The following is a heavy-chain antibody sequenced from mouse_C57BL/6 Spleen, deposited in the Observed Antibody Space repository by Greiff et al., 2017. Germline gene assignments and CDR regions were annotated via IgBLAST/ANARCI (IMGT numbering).Heavy chain of an antibody. CDR3: ARSKDYATWFAY. J-gene: IGHJ3*01. Sequence: QVQLQQSGAELVMPGASVKLSCKASGYTFTSYWVHWVKQRPGQGLEWIGEIDPSDSYTNYNQKFKGKSTLTVDKSSSTAYMQLSSLTSEDSAVYYCARSKDYATWFAYWGQGTLVTVSA. V-gene: IGHV1-69*01. CDR2: IDPSDSYT. CDR1: GYTFTSYW. D-gene: IGHD2-4*01.